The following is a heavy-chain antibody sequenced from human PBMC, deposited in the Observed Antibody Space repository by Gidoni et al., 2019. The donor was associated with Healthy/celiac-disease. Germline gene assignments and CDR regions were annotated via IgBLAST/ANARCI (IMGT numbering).Heavy chain of an antibody. V-gene: IGHV1-69*06. J-gene: IGHJ4*02. CDR1: GGTFSRYA. Sequence: QVQLVQSGAEVKKPGSSVKVSCKASGGTFSRYAISGVRQAPGQGLEWMGGIIPIFGTANYAQKFQGRVTITADKSTSTAYMELSSLISEDTAVYYCARGGGYCSGGSCYSNFDYWGQGTLVTVSS. CDR2: IIPIFGTA. D-gene: IGHD2-15*01. CDR3: ARGGGYCSGGSCYSNFDY.